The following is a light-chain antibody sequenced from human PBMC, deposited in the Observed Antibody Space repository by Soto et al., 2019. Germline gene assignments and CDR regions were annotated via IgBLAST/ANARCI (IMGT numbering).Light chain of an antibody. J-gene: IGKJ5*01. V-gene: IGKV1-33*01. CDR1: HDIKKY. CDR2: DVS. CDR3: QRYDSLPPT. Sequence: DIQMTQSPSSLSASVGDRVTITCQASHDIKKYLNWYQEKPGKVPKLLIYDVSNLQTGVPSRFSGSGSGTHFTFTISSLQPEDIATYYCQRYDSLPPTFGQGTRLDIK.